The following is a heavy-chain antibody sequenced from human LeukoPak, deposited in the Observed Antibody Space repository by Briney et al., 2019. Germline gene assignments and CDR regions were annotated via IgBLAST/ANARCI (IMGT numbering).Heavy chain of an antibody. CDR1: GLIVSSSY. D-gene: IGHD5-18*01. CDR3: ARRGYSYGLWLEVDY. J-gene: IGHJ4*02. Sequence: QPGRSLRLSCAASGLIVSSSYMSWVRQAPGKGLEWVSVIYSGGSTYYADSVKGRFTISRDNAKNSLYLQMNSLRAEDTAVYYCARRGYSYGLWLEVDYWGQGTLVTVSS. V-gene: IGHV3-53*01. CDR2: IYSGGST.